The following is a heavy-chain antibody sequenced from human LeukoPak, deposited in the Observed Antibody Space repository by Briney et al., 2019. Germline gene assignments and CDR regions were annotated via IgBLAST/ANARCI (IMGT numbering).Heavy chain of an antibody. Sequence: SETLSLTCTVSGGSLSSSSYYWDWIRQSPGKGLEWIGSIYYSGRTYYNLSLKSRVTISIDTSKNQFSLELSSVTAADTAVYYCARDSLSDLNSSWSPTLDYWGLGTLVTVSS. CDR3: ARDSLSDLNSSWSPTLDY. CDR1: GGSLSSSSYY. V-gene: IGHV4-39*07. D-gene: IGHD6-13*01. CDR2: IYYSGRT. J-gene: IGHJ4*02.